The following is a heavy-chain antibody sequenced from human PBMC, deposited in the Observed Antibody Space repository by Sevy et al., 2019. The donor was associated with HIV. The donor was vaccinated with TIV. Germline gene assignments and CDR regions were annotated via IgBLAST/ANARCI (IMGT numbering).Heavy chain of an antibody. J-gene: IGHJ4*02. D-gene: IGHD4-17*01. CDR3: AREKTTAFAFDL. V-gene: IGHV4-4*02. CDR2: VYDSGST. CDR1: GGSISSTNW. Sequence: SETLSLTCAVSGGSISSTNWWSWVRQPPGKGLERIGEVYDSGSTNYNPSLKSRVSISVDKAKNQFSVKLSSVTAADTAVYYCAREKTTAFAFDLWGQRALVTVSS.